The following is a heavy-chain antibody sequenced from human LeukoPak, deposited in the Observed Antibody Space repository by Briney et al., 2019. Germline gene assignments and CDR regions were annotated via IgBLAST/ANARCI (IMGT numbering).Heavy chain of an antibody. Sequence: GGSLRLSGAASGFTFSGYNMNWVRQAPGKGLQWVSSISSSSSYIYYADSVKGRFTISRDNAKNSLYLQMNSLRAEDTAVYYCARERQWAFDIWGQGTMVTVSS. CDR1: GFTFSGYN. J-gene: IGHJ3*02. D-gene: IGHD6-19*01. CDR3: ARERQWAFDI. V-gene: IGHV3-21*01. CDR2: ISSSSSYI.